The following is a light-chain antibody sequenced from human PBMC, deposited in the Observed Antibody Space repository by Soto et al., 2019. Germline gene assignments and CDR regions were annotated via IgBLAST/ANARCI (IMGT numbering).Light chain of an antibody. CDR1: QGISNY. CDR2: SAS. V-gene: IGKV1-27*01. J-gene: IGKJ1*01. CDR3: HQYNSYHP. Sequence: DIQRTQSAYSLSASIGYRVTNTRRGSQGISNYLAWYQQKPGKFPELLIYSASTLQSGVPSRFSGSGSGTDFTLTISSLQPDDFATYYRHQYNSYHPFGQGTKVDNK.